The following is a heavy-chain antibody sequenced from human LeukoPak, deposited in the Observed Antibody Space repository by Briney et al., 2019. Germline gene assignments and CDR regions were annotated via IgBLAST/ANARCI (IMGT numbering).Heavy chain of an antibody. CDR3: ARQHDSYSYYYGDV. Sequence: SETLSLTCDVSGYSITNGYYWVWLRQPPGKGLEWIGSLYHSDSIYYNPSLKSRVTMSVDTSKNQFPLRLSFVTAADTAVYYCARQHDSYSYYYGDVWGKGTTVPVSS. CDR2: LYHSDSI. J-gene: IGHJ6*03. D-gene: IGHD3-3*01. V-gene: IGHV4-38-2*01. CDR1: GYSITNGYY.